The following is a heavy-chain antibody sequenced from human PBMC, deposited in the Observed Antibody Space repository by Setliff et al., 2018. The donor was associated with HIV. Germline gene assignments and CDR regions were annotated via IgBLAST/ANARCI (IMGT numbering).Heavy chain of an antibody. Sequence: KASETLSLTCDVSGYSVTSGYYWGWIRRTPGKGLEWIGSTYHTGSTYYNPSLKGRVTISADTSKKQLTLSLNSVTAADTAVYYCAIGYSHGQGCFDYWGQGALVTVSS. CDR1: GYSVTSGYY. CDR3: AIGYSHGQGCFDY. V-gene: IGHV4-38-2*01. J-gene: IGHJ4*02. D-gene: IGHD5-18*01. CDR2: TYHTGST.